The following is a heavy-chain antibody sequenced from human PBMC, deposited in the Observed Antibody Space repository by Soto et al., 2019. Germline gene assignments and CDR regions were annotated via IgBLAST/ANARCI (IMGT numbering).Heavy chain of an antibody. J-gene: IGHJ4*02. CDR1: DYTFTSYG. V-gene: IGHV1-18*01. D-gene: IGHD2-2*01. Sequence: QVQLVQSGTEVKKPGASVKVSCKTSDYTFTSYGVSWVRQAPGQGLEWMGWISAYNGNTAYAHRLQGRATMTTDTSTSTAYMALRSLRTDDTAIYYCARGHAYCTSASCHDYWGQGTLVTVSS. CDR3: ARGHAYCTSASCHDY. CDR2: ISAYNGNT.